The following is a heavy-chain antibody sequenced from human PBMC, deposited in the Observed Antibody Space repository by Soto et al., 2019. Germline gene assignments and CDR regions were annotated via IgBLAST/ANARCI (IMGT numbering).Heavy chain of an antibody. D-gene: IGHD6-13*01. CDR2: INRDGSKK. V-gene: IGHV3-7*05. CDR1: GFTLSAYW. CDR3: ARDVSPGSSSLYLDAFDI. Sequence: EVHLVESGGDLVQPGRSLRLSCAASGFTLSAYWMTWVRQAPGKGLEWVANINRDGSKKSYLDSVRGRFTISRDNVGNSLYLQMDSLRADDTALYYCARDVSPGSSSLYLDAFDIWGQGTMVTVSS. J-gene: IGHJ3*02.